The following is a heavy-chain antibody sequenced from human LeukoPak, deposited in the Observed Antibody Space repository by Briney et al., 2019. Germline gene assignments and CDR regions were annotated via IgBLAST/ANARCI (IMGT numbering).Heavy chain of an antibody. D-gene: IGHD3-10*01. CDR3: AKELKHYFGSGTYYIPYYGMDV. V-gene: IGHV3-23*01. CDR1: GFTFSTYA. CDR2: LGGSRGST. Sequence: GRSLRLSCAASGFTFSTYAMSWVRQAPGKGLVWVSVLGGSRGSTNYADSVKCRFTISRDNSKNTLYLQMLSLRAEDTAVYYCAKELKHYFGSGTYYIPYYGMDVWGQGTTVTVSS. J-gene: IGHJ6*02.